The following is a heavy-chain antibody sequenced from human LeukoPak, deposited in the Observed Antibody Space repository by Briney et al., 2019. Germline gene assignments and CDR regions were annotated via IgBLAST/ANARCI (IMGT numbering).Heavy chain of an antibody. Sequence: SETLSLTCAVSGGSISSGGYSWRWIRQPPGKGLEWIGYIYHSGSTYYNPSLKSRVTISVDRSKNQFSLKLSSVTAADTAVYYCAVNSMVRGVITDWGQGTLVTVSS. CDR2: IYHSGST. J-gene: IGHJ4*02. CDR3: AVNSMVRGVITD. CDR1: GGSISSGGYS. V-gene: IGHV4-30-2*01. D-gene: IGHD3-10*01.